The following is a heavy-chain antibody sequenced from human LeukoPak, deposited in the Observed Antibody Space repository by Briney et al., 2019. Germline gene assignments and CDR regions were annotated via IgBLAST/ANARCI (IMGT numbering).Heavy chain of an antibody. J-gene: IGHJ4*02. CDR1: GGSISSGGYS. CDR2: TYHSGST. V-gene: IGHV4-30-2*01. CDR3: ASNYGYNFGGFDY. Sequence: SQTLSLTCAVSGGSISSGGYSWSWIRQPPGKGLEWIGYTYHSGSTYYNPSLKSRVTISVDRSKNQFSLKLSSVTAADTAVYYCASNYGYNFGGFDYWGQGTLVTVSS. D-gene: IGHD5-24*01.